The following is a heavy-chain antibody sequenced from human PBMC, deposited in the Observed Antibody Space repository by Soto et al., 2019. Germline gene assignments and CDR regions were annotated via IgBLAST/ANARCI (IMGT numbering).Heavy chain of an antibody. CDR2: IIPILGIA. D-gene: IGHD2-15*01. J-gene: IGHJ1*01. V-gene: IGHV1-69*02. CDR3: ASHNNIVVVVAATEEYFQH. CDR1: GGTFSSYT. Sequence: QVQLVQSGAEVKKPGSSVKVSCKASGGTFSSYTISWVRQAPGQGLEWMGRIIPILGIANYAQKFQGRVTITADKSTSTAYMELSSLRSEDTAVYYCASHNNIVVVVAATEEYFQHWGQGTLVTVSS.